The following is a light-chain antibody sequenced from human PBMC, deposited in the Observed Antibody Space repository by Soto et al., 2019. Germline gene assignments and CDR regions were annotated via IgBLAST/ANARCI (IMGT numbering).Light chain of an antibody. Sequence: QSALTQPASVSGSPGQSITISCTGTSSDVGSYNLVSWYQQHPGKAPKIMIYEVTKRPSGVSSRFSGSKSSNTASLTISGLQAEDEADYYCCSYAGSSTGFGTGTKFTVL. CDR3: CSYAGSSTG. CDR1: SSDVGSYNL. V-gene: IGLV2-23*02. J-gene: IGLJ1*01. CDR2: EVT.